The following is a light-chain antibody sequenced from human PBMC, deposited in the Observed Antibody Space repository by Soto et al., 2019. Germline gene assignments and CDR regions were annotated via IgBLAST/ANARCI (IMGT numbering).Light chain of an antibody. J-gene: IGKJ5*01. Sequence: EIVMTHSPCTLSVSPGERFILSCRASQSVNRKLAWYQQKPGQTPRLLISGASTRATGIPVRFSGSGSGTEFTLTISSLQSEDFAVYYCQQYHNWHMITFGHGTRLEIK. CDR3: QQYHNWHMIT. CDR1: QSVNRK. V-gene: IGKV3-15*01. CDR2: GAS.